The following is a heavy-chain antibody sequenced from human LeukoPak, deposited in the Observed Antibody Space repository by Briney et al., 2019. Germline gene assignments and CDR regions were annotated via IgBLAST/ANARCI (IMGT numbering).Heavy chain of an antibody. Sequence: GGSLRLSCAASGFTFSTYAMYWVRQAPGKGLEWVAVISYDGSTEYYVDSVKGRFTISRDNSKNTLYLQMNSLRPEDTAVYYCARATRRDTVVAGYFDYWGQGTLVTVSS. J-gene: IGHJ4*02. CDR3: ARATRRDTVVAGYFDY. CDR1: GFTFSTYA. D-gene: IGHD6-19*01. V-gene: IGHV3-30-3*01. CDR2: ISYDGSTE.